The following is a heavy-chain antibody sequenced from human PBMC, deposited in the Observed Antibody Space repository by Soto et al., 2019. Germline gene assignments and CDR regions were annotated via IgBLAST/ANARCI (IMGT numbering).Heavy chain of an antibody. J-gene: IGHJ4*02. CDR1: GGTISSGGYY. D-gene: IGHD3-10*01. V-gene: IGHV4-31*03. CDR2: IYYSGST. CDR3: ARFAGLADYYGSGSLDY. Sequence: QVQLQESGPGLVKPSQTLSLTCTVSGGTISSGGYYWSWIRQHPGKGLEWIGYIYYSGSTYYNPSLKSRVTISVDTSKNQFSLKLSSVTAADTAVYYCARFAGLADYYGSGSLDYWGQGTLVTVSS.